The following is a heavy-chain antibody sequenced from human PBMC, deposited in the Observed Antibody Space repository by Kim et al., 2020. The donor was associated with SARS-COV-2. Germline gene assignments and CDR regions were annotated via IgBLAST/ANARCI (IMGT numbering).Heavy chain of an antibody. D-gene: IGHD3-9*01. CDR2: IKSKTDGGTT. CDR3: TTDPTYYDILTGYYESGE. V-gene: IGHV3-15*01. CDR1: GFTFSNAW. Sequence: GGSLRLSCAASGFTFSNAWMSWVRQAPGKGLEWVGRIKSKTDGGTTDYAAPVKGRFTISRDDSKNTLYLQMNSLKTEDTAVYYCTTDPTYYDILTGYYESGEGGQGTLVTVSS. J-gene: IGHJ4*02.